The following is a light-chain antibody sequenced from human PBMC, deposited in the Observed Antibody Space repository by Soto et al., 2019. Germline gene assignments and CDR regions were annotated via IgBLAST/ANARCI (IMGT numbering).Light chain of an antibody. Sequence: QSVLTQPPSASGTPGQTVTISCSGSYSNIETNYVYWYQHLPGAAPKLLIFTNNQRPPGVPDRFSASKSGTSASLAISGLRSEDEGDYYCSSYRSSDTLEVFGTGTKVTVL. CDR3: SSYRSSDTLEV. V-gene: IGLV1-47*02. J-gene: IGLJ1*01. CDR1: YSNIETNY. CDR2: TNN.